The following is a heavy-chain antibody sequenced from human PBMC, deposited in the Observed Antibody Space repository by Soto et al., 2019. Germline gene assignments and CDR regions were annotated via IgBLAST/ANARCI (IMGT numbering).Heavy chain of an antibody. CDR2: INPSGGST. Sequence: ASVKVSCKASGYTFTSYYMHWVRQAPGQGLEWMGIINPSGGSTSYAQKFQGRVTMTRDTSTSTVYMELSSLRSEDTAVYYCAREQYYYDSSGYYPYYYGMDVWGQGTTVTVSS. D-gene: IGHD3-22*01. V-gene: IGHV1-46*01. J-gene: IGHJ6*02. CDR1: GYTFTSYY. CDR3: AREQYYYDSSGYYPYYYGMDV.